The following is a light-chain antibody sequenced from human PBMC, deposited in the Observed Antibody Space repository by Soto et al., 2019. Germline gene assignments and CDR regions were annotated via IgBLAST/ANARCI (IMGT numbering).Light chain of an antibody. CDR2: KAS. Sequence: DIQMTESPSTLSGSVGARVTITCRASQTISVWLAWYQQNPGKVPKLLIYKASTLKSGVPSRFSGSGSGTEFTLTISSLQPDDFATYYCQHYNSYSEAFGQGTKV. CDR1: QTISVW. CDR3: QHYNSYSEA. J-gene: IGKJ1*01. V-gene: IGKV1-5*03.